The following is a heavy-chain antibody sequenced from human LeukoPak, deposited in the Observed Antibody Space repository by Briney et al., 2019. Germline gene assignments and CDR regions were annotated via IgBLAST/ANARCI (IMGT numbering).Heavy chain of an antibody. V-gene: IGHV3-66*02. CDR3: ARGDGGTIPL. CDR2: IYSGGST. Sequence: PGGSLRLSCVASGFTVSSNYMIWVRQPPGKGLEWVSVIYSGGSTSSADSVRGRFTMSRDYLKNTLYLQMYSLRAEDTAVYYCARGDGGTIPLWGQGTPVTVSS. D-gene: IGHD2-21*01. J-gene: IGHJ4*02. CDR1: GFTVSSNY.